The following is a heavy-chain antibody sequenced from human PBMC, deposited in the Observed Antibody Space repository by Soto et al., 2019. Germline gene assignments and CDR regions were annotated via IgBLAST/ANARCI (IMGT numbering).Heavy chain of an antibody. CDR3: ARDKITGLFDY. Sequence: SETLSLTCAVYGGSFIGYYWSWFRQPPGKGLEWIGEINHSGSTNYNPSLKSRVTISVDTSKNQFSLKLTSVTAADTAVYYCARDKITGLFDYWGQGTLVTVSS. D-gene: IGHD2-8*02. V-gene: IGHV4-34*01. J-gene: IGHJ4*02. CDR1: GGSFIGYY. CDR2: INHSGST.